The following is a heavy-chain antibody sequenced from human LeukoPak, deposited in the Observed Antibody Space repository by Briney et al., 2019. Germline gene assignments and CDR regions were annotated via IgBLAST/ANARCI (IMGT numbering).Heavy chain of an antibody. CDR1: GYTFTGYY. CDR3: ARVHYYDSSGYYYSTAFDI. CDR2: INPNSGGT. D-gene: IGHD3-22*01. V-gene: IGHV1-2*02. J-gene: IGHJ3*02. Sequence: ASVKVSCKASGYTFTGYYMHWVRQAPGQGLEWMGWINPNSGGTNYAQKFQGRVTMTRDTSISTAYMELSRLRSDGTAVYYCARVHYYDSSGYYYSTAFDIWGQGTMVTVSS.